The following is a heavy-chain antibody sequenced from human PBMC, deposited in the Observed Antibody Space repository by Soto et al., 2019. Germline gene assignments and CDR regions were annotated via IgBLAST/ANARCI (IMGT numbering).Heavy chain of an antibody. CDR2: IYHSGST. V-gene: IGHV4-4*02. D-gene: IGHD3-22*01. CDR3: ARGTYYYDSSGYPTSAFDI. Sequence: PSETLSLTCAVSGGSISSSNWWSWVRQPPGKGLEWIGEIYHSGSTNYNPSLKSRVTISVDKSKNQFSLKLSSVTAADTAVYYCARGTYYYDSSGYPTSAFDIWGQGTMVTV. CDR1: GGSISSSNW. J-gene: IGHJ3*02.